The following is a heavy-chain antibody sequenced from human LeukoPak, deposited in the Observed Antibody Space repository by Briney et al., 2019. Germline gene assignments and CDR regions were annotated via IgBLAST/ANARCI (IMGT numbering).Heavy chain of an antibody. CDR3: AKDLSSGCSSTSCSERTALSPRRAFDP. Sequence: GGSLRLSCAASGFTFSSYAMSWVRQAPGKGLEWVSAISGSGGSTYYADSVKGRFTISRDNSKNTLYLQMNSLRAEDTAVYYYAKDLSSGCSSTSCSERTALSPRRAFDPWGQGTLVTVSS. CDR2: ISGSGGST. J-gene: IGHJ5*02. CDR1: GFTFSSYA. D-gene: IGHD2-2*01. V-gene: IGHV3-23*01.